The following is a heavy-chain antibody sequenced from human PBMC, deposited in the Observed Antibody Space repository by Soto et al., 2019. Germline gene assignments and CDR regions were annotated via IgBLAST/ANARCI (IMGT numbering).Heavy chain of an antibody. V-gene: IGHV4-39*01. CDR3: ATQEVGGSYVYTFDP. Sequence: SETMSLTGTVSGGSISSSNYYWGWIRQPPGKGLEWIGSIYYSGSTYYNPSLKSRVTISVDTSKNQFSLKLSSVTAADTAVYYCATQEVGGSYVYTFDPWGQGTLVTVSS. CDR2: IYYSGST. D-gene: IGHD1-26*01. CDR1: GGSISSSNYY. J-gene: IGHJ5*02.